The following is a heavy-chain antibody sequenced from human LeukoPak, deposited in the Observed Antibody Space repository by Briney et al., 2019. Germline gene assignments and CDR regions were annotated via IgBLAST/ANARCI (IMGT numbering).Heavy chain of an antibody. Sequence: GGSLRLSCAASGFTASSNYMSWVRQAPGRGLEWVSVIYSGGNTYDADSVKGRFTISRDNSKNTLYLQMNSLRPEDTAVYYCASSNLDAFEIWGQGTMVTVSS. V-gene: IGHV3-66*01. CDR3: ASSNLDAFEI. D-gene: IGHD2-8*01. J-gene: IGHJ3*02. CDR2: IYSGGNT. CDR1: GFTASSNY.